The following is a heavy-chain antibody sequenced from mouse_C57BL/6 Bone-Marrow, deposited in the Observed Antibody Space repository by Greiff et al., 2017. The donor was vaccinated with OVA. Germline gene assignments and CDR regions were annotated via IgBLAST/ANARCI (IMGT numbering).Heavy chain of an antibody. Sequence: QVQLQQSGAELARPGASVKLSCKASGYTFTSYGISWVKQRTGQGLEWIGEIYPRSGNTYYNEKFKGKATLTADKSPSTAYIELRGLTSEDTAVYFCARERGSFAYWGQGTLVTVSA. V-gene: IGHV1-81*01. J-gene: IGHJ3*01. CDR2: IYPRSGNT. CDR3: ARERGSFAY. CDR1: GYTFTSYG.